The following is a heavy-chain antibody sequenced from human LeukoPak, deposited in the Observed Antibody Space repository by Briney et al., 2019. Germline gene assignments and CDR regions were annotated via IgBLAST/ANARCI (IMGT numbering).Heavy chain of an antibody. V-gene: IGHV4-4*07. D-gene: IGHD2-2*01. CDR3: ARVLKADVVVPAAINYYYMDV. CDR2: FFTSGTSGTT. J-gene: IGHJ6*03. Sequence: SETLSLTCTVSGVSVSTYYWSWIRQPAGKGLEFIGRFFTSGTSGTTNYNPSLKSRVTMSVDTSKNQFSLKLSSVTAADTAVYYCARVLKADVVVPAAINYYYMDVWGKGTTVTVSS. CDR1: GVSVSTYY.